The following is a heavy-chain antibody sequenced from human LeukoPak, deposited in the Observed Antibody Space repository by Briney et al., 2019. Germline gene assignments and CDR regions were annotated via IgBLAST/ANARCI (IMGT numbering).Heavy chain of an antibody. D-gene: IGHD1-14*01. CDR3: ARHRAHTRAMDA. V-gene: IGHV3-30-3*01. CDR2: ISYDGSSN. J-gene: IGHJ6*02. CDR1: SFTFSAYT. Sequence: PGRSLRLSCAASSFTFSAYTLRTVRQAPGKGLEWVAVISYDGSSNYYAVSVRGRFTIYRDNSKNTLYLQMNSLRAEDTAVYYCARHRAHTRAMDAWGQGTTVTVSS.